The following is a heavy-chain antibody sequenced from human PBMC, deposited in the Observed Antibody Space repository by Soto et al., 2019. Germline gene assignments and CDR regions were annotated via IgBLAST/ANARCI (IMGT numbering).Heavy chain of an antibody. Sequence: GGSLRLSCAASGFTFSSYGMHWVRQAPGKGLEWVAVISYDGSNKYYADSVKGRFTISRDNSKNTLYLQMNSLRAEDTAVYYCAKDKVSVVVTAPFDYWGQGTLVTVSS. CDR2: ISYDGSNK. J-gene: IGHJ4*02. CDR3: AKDKVSVVVTAPFDY. V-gene: IGHV3-30*18. D-gene: IGHD2-21*02. CDR1: GFTFSSYG.